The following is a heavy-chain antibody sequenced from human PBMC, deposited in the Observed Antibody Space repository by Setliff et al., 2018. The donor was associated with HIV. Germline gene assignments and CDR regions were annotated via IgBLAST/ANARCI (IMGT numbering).Heavy chain of an antibody. D-gene: IGHD6-13*01. J-gene: IGHJ4*02. CDR2: IYNSAST. CDR3: ACYRLAAAPSWDY. V-gene: IGHV4-4*09. Sequence: SETLSLTCTVSGDSISTDYWTWTRQPPGKGLEWIGYIYNSASTSYNPSLKSRVTISVDTSKNQFSLKLRSVTAADTAVYYCACYRLAAAPSWDYWGQGTLVTVSS. CDR1: GDSISTDY.